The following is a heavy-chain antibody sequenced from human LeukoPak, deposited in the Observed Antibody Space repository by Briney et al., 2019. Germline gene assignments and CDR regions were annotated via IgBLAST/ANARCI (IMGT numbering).Heavy chain of an antibody. CDR3: AKASVITFAGLTPYCFDY. CDR1: GFKFDNFA. Sequence: GGSLRLSCAASGFKFDNFAMHWVRQAPGKGLEGVSGINWNGLTTIYADSVKGRFTISRDNARNSLYLQMNSLRAEDTALYCAKASVITFAGLTPYCFDYWGQGALVTVSS. CDR2: INWNGLTT. D-gene: IGHD3-16*01. V-gene: IGHV3-9*01. J-gene: IGHJ4*02.